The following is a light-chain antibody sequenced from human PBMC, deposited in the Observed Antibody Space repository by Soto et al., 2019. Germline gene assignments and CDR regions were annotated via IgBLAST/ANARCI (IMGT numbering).Light chain of an antibody. V-gene: IGLV2-14*01. Sequence: QSALTQPASVSGSPGQSITISCTGTSSDVGGYNYVSWYQQSPGKAPKLMIYDVRNRPSGVSNRFSGSKSGNTASLTISGLQAEDEADYYCSSYTSSSTRVFGGGTKLTVL. J-gene: IGLJ2*01. CDR2: DVR. CDR3: SSYTSSSTRV. CDR1: SSDVGGYNY.